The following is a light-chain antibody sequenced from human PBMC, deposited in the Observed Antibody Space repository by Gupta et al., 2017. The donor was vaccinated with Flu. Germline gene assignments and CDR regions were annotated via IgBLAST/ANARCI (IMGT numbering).Light chain of an antibody. V-gene: IGKV1-39*01. J-gene: IGKJ4*01. CDR3: QQTYRKHPTIT. CDR1: QNIGRY. Sequence: SLSDSVGDRATITCRARQNIGRYLNWYQKKPRKAPNLLIYAASSLARGGRSSCSGSGAGTDYTLTINSRQPEDFASYYCQQTYRKHPTITFGRGTKVEIK. CDR2: AAS.